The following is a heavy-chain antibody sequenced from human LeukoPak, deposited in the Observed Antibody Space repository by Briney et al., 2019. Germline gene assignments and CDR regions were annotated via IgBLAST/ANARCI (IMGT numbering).Heavy chain of an antibody. V-gene: IGHV3-30-3*01. D-gene: IGHD1-1*01. J-gene: IGHJ4*02. CDR3: AKDRHWNVCDY. Sequence: PGRFLRPSCAASGFTLSSYAMHWVRQAAGKGLGWVAVISYDGTNKYYADTVKGRFTNSRDNSKNTLYLQMNSLRAEATAVYYGAKDRHWNVCDYWGQGTLVTVSS. CDR1: GFTLSSYA. CDR2: ISYDGTNK.